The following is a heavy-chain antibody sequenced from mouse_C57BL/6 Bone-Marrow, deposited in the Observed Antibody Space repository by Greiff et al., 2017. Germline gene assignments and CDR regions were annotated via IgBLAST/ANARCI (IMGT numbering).Heavy chain of an antibody. CDR3: ARLYLPAY. J-gene: IGHJ3*01. D-gene: IGHD5-1-1*01. CDR2: IWSGGST. CDR1: GFSLTSYG. V-gene: IGHV2-2*01. Sequence: VQLQESGPGLVQPSQSLSITCTVSGFSLTSYGVHWVRQSPGKGLEWLGVIWSGGSTDYNAAFISRLSISKDNSKSQVFFKMNSLQADDTAIYYCARLYLPAYWGQGTLVTVSA.